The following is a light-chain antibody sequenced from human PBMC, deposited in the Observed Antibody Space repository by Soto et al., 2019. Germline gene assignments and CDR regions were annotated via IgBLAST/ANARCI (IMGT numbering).Light chain of an antibody. Sequence: EIVLTQCPATLSLSPGERATLSCVASQSVSSYLAWYQQKPGQAPRLLIYDASTRATGIPGRFSGSGSGTDFTLTISSLQPEDFATYYCQQANSFPSITFGQGTKLDNK. J-gene: IGKJ1*01. CDR1: QSVSSY. CDR3: QQANSFPSIT. CDR2: DAS. V-gene: IGKV3-11*01.